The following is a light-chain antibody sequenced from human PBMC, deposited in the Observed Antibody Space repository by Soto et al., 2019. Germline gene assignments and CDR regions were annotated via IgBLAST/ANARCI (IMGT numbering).Light chain of an antibody. CDR2: GIS. J-gene: IGKJ2*01. CDR3: QQYSTLPHT. Sequence: ENVLTQSPGTLSLSPGERATLSCRASQTVTNSFFAWYQQKPGQPPRLLIHGISSRATGIPDRFSGSGSGTDFTLTISRLXXXXXXXYYCQQYSTLPHTFGRGTKLEV. CDR1: QTVTNSF. V-gene: IGKV3-20*01.